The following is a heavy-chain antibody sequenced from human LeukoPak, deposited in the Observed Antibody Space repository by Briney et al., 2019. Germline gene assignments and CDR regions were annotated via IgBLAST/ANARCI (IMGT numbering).Heavy chain of an antibody. CDR2: ISGSGGST. CDR3: AKDRDYGGQNPDF. V-gene: IGHV3-23*01. J-gene: IGHJ4*02. CDR1: RFTFSSYA. D-gene: IGHD4-23*01. Sequence: PGGSLRLSCEASRFTFSSYAMNWVRQAPGRGLEWVSAISGSGGSTYYADSVKGRFTISRDNSKNTLYLQMSSLRAEDSALYYCAKDRDYGGQNPDFWGQGTLVTVSS.